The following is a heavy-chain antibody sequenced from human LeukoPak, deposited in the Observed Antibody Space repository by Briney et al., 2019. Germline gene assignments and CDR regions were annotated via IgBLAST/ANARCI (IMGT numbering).Heavy chain of an antibody. D-gene: IGHD4-11*01. CDR2: IKPNSGVT. J-gene: IGHJ4*02. Sequence: ASVKVSCKASGGTFSSYAISWVRQAPGQGLEWMGWIKPNSGVTNYAQKFQGRVTLTRDTPISTAYMEMSRLRSDDTAVYYCARAHMTTVTLGDYWGQGTLVTVSS. CDR3: ARAHMTTVTLGDY. V-gene: IGHV1-2*02. CDR1: GGTFSSYA.